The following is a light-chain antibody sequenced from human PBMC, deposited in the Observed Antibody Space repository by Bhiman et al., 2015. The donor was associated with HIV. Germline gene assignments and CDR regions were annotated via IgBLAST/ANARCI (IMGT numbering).Light chain of an antibody. J-gene: IGLJ1*01. Sequence: QSALTQPASVSGSPGQSITISCTGTSSDVGGYNYVSWYQQHPGKAPKLMIYDVSQRPSGVSNRFSGSKSGNTASLTISGLQAEDEADYYCCSYAGSYTLGVFGTGTKVTVL. CDR1: SSDVGGYNY. V-gene: IGLV2-14*03. CDR3: CSYAGSYTLGV. CDR2: DVS.